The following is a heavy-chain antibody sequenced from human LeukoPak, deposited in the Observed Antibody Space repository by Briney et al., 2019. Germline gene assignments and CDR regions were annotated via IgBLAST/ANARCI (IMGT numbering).Heavy chain of an antibody. D-gene: IGHD2-15*01. CDR3: ARANTGYCSGGSCYELDY. J-gene: IGHJ4*02. Sequence: ASVKVSCKASGYTFSSYGISWVRQAPGRGLEWMGWISAYNGNTNRAQKLQGRVTMTTDTSTSTAYMELRSLRSDDTAVYYCARANTGYCSGGSCYELDYWGQGTLVTVSS. V-gene: IGHV1-18*01. CDR2: ISAYNGNT. CDR1: GYTFSSYG.